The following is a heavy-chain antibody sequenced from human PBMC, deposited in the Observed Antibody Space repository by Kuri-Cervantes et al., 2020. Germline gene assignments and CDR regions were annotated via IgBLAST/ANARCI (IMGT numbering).Heavy chain of an antibody. Sequence: GPLRLSCAVSGGSISSSNWWSWVRQPPGKGLEWIGEIYHSGSTNYNPSLKSRVTISVDTSKNQFSLKLSSVTAADTAVYYCARGKSMWGSSRGYFDYWGQGTLVTVSS. D-gene: IGHD6-6*01. CDR3: ARGKSMWGSSRGYFDY. CDR2: IYHSGST. J-gene: IGHJ4*02. CDR1: GGSISSSNW. V-gene: IGHV4-4*02.